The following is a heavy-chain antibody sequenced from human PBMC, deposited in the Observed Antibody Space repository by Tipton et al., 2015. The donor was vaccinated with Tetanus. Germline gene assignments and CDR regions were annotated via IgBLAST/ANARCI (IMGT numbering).Heavy chain of an antibody. CDR1: GFTFSNYD. CDR2: IKQDGSEK. CDR3: ARLNGGWLNYYYYGMDV. Sequence: SLRLSCAASGFTFSNYDMHWVRQGTGKGLEWVANIKQDGSEKYYVDSVKGRFTISRDNAKNSLYLQMNSLRAEDTAVYYCARLNGGWLNYYYYGMDVWGQGTTVTVSS. D-gene: IGHD4-23*01. V-gene: IGHV3-7*02. J-gene: IGHJ6*02.